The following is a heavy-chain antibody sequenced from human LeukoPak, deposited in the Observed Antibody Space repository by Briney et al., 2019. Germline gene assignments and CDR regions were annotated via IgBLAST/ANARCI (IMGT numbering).Heavy chain of an antibody. V-gene: IGHV3-20*04. J-gene: IGHJ3*01. D-gene: IGHD3-22*01. Sequence: PGGSLRLSCAVTGFTFEDYGMSWVRHPPGQGLEWLSYITHSGTSTSYADSVRGRFTISRDNAQNSLYLQMDSLRGDDTALYYCVRVTSPFFDSGAQDAFDLWGQGTMVTVS. CDR1: GFTFEDYG. CDR2: ITHSGTST. CDR3: VRVTSPFFDSGAQDAFDL.